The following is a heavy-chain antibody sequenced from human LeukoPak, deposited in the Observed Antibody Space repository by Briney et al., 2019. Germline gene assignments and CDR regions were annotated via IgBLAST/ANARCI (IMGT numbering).Heavy chain of an antibody. CDR2: ISGSGSNT. Sequence: GGSLRLSCAASGFTFGSCAMNWVRQAPGKGLDWVSTISGSGSNTYYADSVKGRFTISRDNSRNTLYLQMNSLGAEDTALYYCVKDRIGYDRPGYFWGQGTPVTVSS. D-gene: IGHD2-2*01. J-gene: IGHJ4*02. CDR1: GFTFGSCA. CDR3: VKDRIGYDRPGYF. V-gene: IGHV3-23*01.